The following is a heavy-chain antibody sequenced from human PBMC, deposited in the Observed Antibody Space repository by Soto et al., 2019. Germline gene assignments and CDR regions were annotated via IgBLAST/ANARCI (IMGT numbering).Heavy chain of an antibody. Sequence: SETLSLTCTVSGGSISSYYWSWIRQPPGKGLEWIGYIYYSGSTNYNPSLKSRVTISVDTSKNQFSLKLSSVTAADTAVYYCARDSPGRDFWSGQNPYYYYMDVWGKGTTVTVSS. J-gene: IGHJ6*03. V-gene: IGHV4-59*01. D-gene: IGHD3-3*01. CDR3: ARDSPGRDFWSGQNPYYYYMDV. CDR1: GGSISSYY. CDR2: IYYSGST.